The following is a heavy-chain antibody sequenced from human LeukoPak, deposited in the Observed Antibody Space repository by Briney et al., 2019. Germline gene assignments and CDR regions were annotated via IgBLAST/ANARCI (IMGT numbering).Heavy chain of an antibody. J-gene: IGHJ4*02. CDR3: ARSHLYSSGWYWYFDY. CDR1: GFTCSSYW. D-gene: IGHD6-19*01. CDR2: IKQDGSEK. V-gene: IGHV3-7*01. Sequence: GGSLRLSCAASGFTCSSYWMSWVRQAPGKGLEWVANIKQDGSEKYYVDSVKGRFTISRDNAKNSLYLQMNSLRAEDTAVYYCARSHLYSSGWYWYFDYWGQGTLVTVSS.